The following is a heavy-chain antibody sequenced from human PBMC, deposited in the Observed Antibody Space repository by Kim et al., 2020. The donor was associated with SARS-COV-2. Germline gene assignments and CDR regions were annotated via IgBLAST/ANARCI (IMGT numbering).Heavy chain of an antibody. V-gene: IGHV4-34*01. CDR1: GGSFSGYY. J-gene: IGHJ6*02. CDR3: ARVGEEQLVANYGMDV. D-gene: IGHD6-6*01. CDR2: INHSGST. Sequence: SETLSLTCAVYGGSFSGYYWSWIRQPPGKGLEWIGEINHSGSTNYNPSLKSRVTISVDTSKNQFSLKLSSVTAADTAVYYCARVGEEQLVANYGMDVWGQGTTVTVSS.